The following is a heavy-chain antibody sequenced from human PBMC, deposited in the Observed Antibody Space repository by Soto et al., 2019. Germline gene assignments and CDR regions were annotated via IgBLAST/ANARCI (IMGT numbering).Heavy chain of an antibody. V-gene: IGHV4-4*02. D-gene: IGHD3-10*01. CDR2: IFHDGTA. Sequence: SETLSLTCAVSVVSVSSGNWWTWVRQTPQRGLEYIGEIFHDGTANYYPSFERRVAISVDTSKNQFSLKLTSVTAADTAIYFCARLVYDTRLNYMYFDFWGQGALVTVSS. CDR1: VVSVSSGNW. CDR3: ARLVYDTRLNYMYFDF. J-gene: IGHJ4*02.